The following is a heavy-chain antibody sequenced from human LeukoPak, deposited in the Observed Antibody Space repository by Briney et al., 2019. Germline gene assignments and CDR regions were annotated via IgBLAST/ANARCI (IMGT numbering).Heavy chain of an antibody. D-gene: IGHD2-2*01. CDR3: ARGVVPANYYYYYYYMDV. Sequence: PSETLSLTCTVSGGSISSYYWSWIRQPPGKGLEWSGYIYYSGSTNYNPSLKSRVTISVDTSKNQFSLKLSSVTAADTAVYYCARGVVPANYYYYYYYMDVWGKGTTVTVSS. V-gene: IGHV4-59*01. CDR2: IYYSGST. J-gene: IGHJ6*03. CDR1: GGSISSYY.